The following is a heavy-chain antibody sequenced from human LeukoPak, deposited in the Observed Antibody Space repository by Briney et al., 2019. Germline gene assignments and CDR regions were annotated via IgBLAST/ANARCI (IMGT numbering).Heavy chain of an antibody. Sequence: ASVKVSCKAAGYTFTGYYMFWVRQAPGQGLEWMGRINPNSGGTNYAQKFQGRVTMTRDTSISTAYMELSRLRSDDTAVYYCARDGARGGSYYSAFDYWGQGTLVTVSS. D-gene: IGHD1-26*01. CDR3: ARDGARGGSYYSAFDY. J-gene: IGHJ4*02. CDR1: GYTFTGYY. V-gene: IGHV1-2*06. CDR2: INPNSGGT.